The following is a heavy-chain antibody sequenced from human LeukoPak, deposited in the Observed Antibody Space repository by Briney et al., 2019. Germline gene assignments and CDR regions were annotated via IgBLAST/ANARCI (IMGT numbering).Heavy chain of an antibody. D-gene: IGHD4-23*01. CDR1: GYTFTGYY. CDR2: INPNSGGT. V-gene: IGHV1-2*02. Sequence: GASVKDSCKASGYTFTGYYMHWVRQAPGQGPEWMGWINPNSGGTNYAQKFQGRVTMTRDTSISTAYMELSRLRSDDTAVYYCARDYGCNSQRYFDLWGRGTLVTVSS. CDR3: ARDYGCNSQRYFDL. J-gene: IGHJ2*01.